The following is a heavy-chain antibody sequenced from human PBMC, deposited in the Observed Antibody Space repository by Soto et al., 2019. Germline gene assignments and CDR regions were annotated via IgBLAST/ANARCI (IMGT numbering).Heavy chain of an antibody. J-gene: IGHJ6*02. Sequence: PSETLSLTFTVSGGSVSNISDYWSWVRQPPGRRLERIGYIYYSGSADYNPSLGGRVTIALDTYKSRSARKLSSVTAADTAVYYCARGVGFGYYYNHMDLWGQGTKGTV. CDR2: IYYSGSA. CDR3: ARGVGFGYYYNHMDL. CDR1: GGSVSNISDY. V-gene: IGHV4-61*01. D-gene: IGHD3-10*01.